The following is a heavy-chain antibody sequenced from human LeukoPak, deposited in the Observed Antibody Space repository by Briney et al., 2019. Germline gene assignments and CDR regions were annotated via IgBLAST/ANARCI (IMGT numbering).Heavy chain of an antibody. Sequence: PSETLSLTCTVSGDSISYHYWSWIRQPAGKGLEWIGRIHSSASANYNPSLKSRVTMSLDTSKNQFSLNLTSVTAADTAVYYCARVLFTEEDAFDIWGQGTMVTVSS. CDR3: ARVLFTEEDAFDI. J-gene: IGHJ3*02. V-gene: IGHV4-4*07. CDR1: GDSISYHY. CDR2: IHSSASA.